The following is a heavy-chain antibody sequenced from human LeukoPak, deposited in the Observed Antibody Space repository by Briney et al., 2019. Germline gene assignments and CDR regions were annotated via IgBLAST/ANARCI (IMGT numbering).Heavy chain of an antibody. D-gene: IGHD3-22*01. Sequence: TGGSLRLSCAASGFTFSDYYMSWIRQAPGKGLEWLSYISSSGSSIYYADSVKGRFTISRDNAQNSLFLQMNSLRAEDTAVYYCASSGPYYYDSSGYDYWGQGTLVTVSP. J-gene: IGHJ4*02. CDR1: GFTFSDYY. CDR2: ISSSGSSI. V-gene: IGHV3-11*01. CDR3: ASSGPYYYDSSGYDY.